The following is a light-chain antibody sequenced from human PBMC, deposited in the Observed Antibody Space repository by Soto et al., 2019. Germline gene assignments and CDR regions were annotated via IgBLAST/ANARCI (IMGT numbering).Light chain of an antibody. Sequence: EIVMTQSPATLSLSPGERATLSCRASQSVSSNLAWYQQKPGQAPRLLIYCASTRATGIPARFSGSGSATEFTLTISSLQSEDFAVYYCQQYNNWPPWTFGQGTKVEIK. CDR3: QQYNNWPPWT. J-gene: IGKJ1*01. CDR2: CAS. CDR1: QSVSSN. V-gene: IGKV3-15*01.